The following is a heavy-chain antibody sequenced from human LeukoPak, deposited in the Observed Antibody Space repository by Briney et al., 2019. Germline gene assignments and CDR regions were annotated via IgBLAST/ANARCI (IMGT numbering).Heavy chain of an antibody. D-gene: IGHD6-19*01. CDR2: IYHSGST. CDR3: ASLAVAGNFDY. Sequence: SETLSLTCTVSGGSISSYYWRWIRQPPGKGLEWIGYIYHSGSTNYNPSLKSRVTISVDTSKNQFSLKLSSVTAAETAVYYRASLAVAGNFDYWGQGTLVTVSS. J-gene: IGHJ4*02. CDR1: GGSISSYY. V-gene: IGHV4-59*01.